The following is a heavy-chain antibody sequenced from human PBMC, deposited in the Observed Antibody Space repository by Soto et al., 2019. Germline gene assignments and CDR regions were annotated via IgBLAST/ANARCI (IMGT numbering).Heavy chain of an antibody. D-gene: IGHD4-17*01. CDR2: ISRDSRSI. Sequence: PGGSLRLSCAASGFSFGSYALSWVRQAPGKGLEWIAGISRDSRSISYGASMKGRFTISRDNAKNSLYLQLNSLRADDTAFYYCVKDALTTVAYYFDYWGQGALVTVSS. CDR3: VKDALTTVAYYFDY. J-gene: IGHJ4*02. V-gene: IGHV3-9*01. CDR1: GFSFGSYA.